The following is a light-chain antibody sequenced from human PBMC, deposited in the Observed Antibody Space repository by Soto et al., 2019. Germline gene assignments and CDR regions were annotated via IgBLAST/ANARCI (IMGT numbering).Light chain of an antibody. CDR1: SSNIGAGYD. J-gene: IGLJ7*01. Sequence: QSVLTQPPSVSGAPGQRVTISCTGSSSNIGAGYDVHWYQQLPGTAPKLLIYGNSNRPSGVPDRFSGSKSGTSASLAITGFPAEDEADYYCQSYGSSLSSVFGGGTQLTV. CDR2: GNS. V-gene: IGLV1-40*01. CDR3: QSYGSSLSSV.